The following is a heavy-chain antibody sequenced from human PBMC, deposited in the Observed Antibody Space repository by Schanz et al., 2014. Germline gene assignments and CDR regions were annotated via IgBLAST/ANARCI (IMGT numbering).Heavy chain of an antibody. D-gene: IGHD1-1*01. CDR3: ARDLRNADLDY. V-gene: IGHV3-48*01. J-gene: IGHJ4*02. CDR1: GITFSSHS. Sequence: EVHLVESGGGLVQPGGSLRLSCAASGITFSSHSFNWVRQAPGKGLEWISYITYNGGTIYYADSVKGRFTISRDNAKNSLYLEMSSLRAEDTALYCCARDLRNADLDYWGQGTLVTVSS. CDR2: ITYNGGTI.